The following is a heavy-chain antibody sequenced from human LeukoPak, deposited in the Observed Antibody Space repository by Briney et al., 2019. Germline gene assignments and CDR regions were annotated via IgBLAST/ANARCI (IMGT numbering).Heavy chain of an antibody. J-gene: IGHJ4*02. Sequence: GGSLRLSCAASGFSFNTCAMSWVRQAPGKGLEWVSAISGSGGSTYYADSVKGRFTISRDNSKNTLYLQMNSLRAEDTAVYYCAKDPGGSPEDSSGYYPDWGQGTLVTVSS. CDR1: GFSFNTCA. CDR2: ISGSGGST. D-gene: IGHD3-22*01. V-gene: IGHV3-23*01. CDR3: AKDPGGSPEDSSGYYPD.